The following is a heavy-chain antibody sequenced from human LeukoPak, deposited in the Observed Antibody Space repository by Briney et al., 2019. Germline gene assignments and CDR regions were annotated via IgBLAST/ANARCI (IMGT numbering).Heavy chain of an antibody. D-gene: IGHD4-17*01. CDR3: ARDFSGTATVTTSPFDY. V-gene: IGHV4-34*01. CDR1: GGSFSGYY. J-gene: IGHJ4*02. CDR2: IYYSGST. Sequence: SETLSLTCAVYGGSFSGYYWSWIRQPPGKGLEWIGSIYYSGSTYYNPSLKSRVTISVDTSKNQFSLKLSSVTAADTAVYYCARDFSGTATVTTSPFDYWGQGTLVTVSS.